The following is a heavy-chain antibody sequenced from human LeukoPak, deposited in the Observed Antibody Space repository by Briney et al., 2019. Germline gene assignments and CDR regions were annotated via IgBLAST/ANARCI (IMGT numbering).Heavy chain of an antibody. J-gene: IGHJ4*02. CDR3: ARANTRGYSYGYGFDY. V-gene: IGHV1-2*02. CDR1: VYTFTVYY. D-gene: IGHD5-18*01. CDR2: INPNSGGT. Sequence: ASVTVSCKSSVYTFTVYYMHWVRQAPGQGLEWMGWINPNSGGTNYAQKFQGRVTMTRDTSISTAYMELSRLRSDDTAVYYCARANTRGYSYGYGFDYWGQGTLVTVSS.